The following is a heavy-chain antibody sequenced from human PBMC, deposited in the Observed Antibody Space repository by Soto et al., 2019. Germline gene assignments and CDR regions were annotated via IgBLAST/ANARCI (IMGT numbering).Heavy chain of an antibody. D-gene: IGHD3-10*01. CDR1: GYPFTSYD. CDR2: MNPNSGNT. CDR3: ARMATYGTLNWFDP. J-gene: IGHJ5*02. Sequence: ASVKVSCKASGYPFTSYDSNWVRQATGQGLEWMGWMNPNSGNTGYAQKFQGRVTMTRDTSTSTAYMELSSLTSDDTAIYYCARMATYGTLNWFDPWGQGTLVTVSS. V-gene: IGHV1-8*01.